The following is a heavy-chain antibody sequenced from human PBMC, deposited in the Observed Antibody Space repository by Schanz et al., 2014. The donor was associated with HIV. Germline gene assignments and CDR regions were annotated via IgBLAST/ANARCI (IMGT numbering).Heavy chain of an antibody. J-gene: IGHJ4*02. CDR1: GFTFSNYG. Sequence: QVQLVESGGGVVQPGRSLRLSCAASGFTFSNYGMHWVRQAPGKGLEWMAVIWYGGSNKYYADSVKGRFTISRDNSKNTLSLQMNSLRAEDTAVYYCAKGQRGVVRGDIDYWGQGTLVTVSS. V-gene: IGHV3-33*06. D-gene: IGHD3-10*01. CDR3: AKGQRGVVRGDIDY. CDR2: IWYGGSNK.